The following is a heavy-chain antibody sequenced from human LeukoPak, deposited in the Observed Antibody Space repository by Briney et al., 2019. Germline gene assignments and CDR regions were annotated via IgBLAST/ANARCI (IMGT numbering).Heavy chain of an antibody. D-gene: IGHD5-24*01. J-gene: IGHJ3*02. V-gene: IGHV4-39*01. Sequence: SETLSLTCTASGGSIRSSSYYWGWIRRPPGKGLEWIGSIYYDGSPYYNPSLKSRVTISVDTSKNQFSLKVRSVTAADTAVYYCARQVLEMTAMYAFDIWGQGTIVTVSS. CDR3: ARQVLEMTAMYAFDI. CDR1: GGSIRSSSYY. CDR2: IYYDGSP.